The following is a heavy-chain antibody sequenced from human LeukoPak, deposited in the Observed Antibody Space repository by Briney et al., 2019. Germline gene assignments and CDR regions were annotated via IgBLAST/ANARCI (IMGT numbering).Heavy chain of an antibody. D-gene: IGHD3-3*01. CDR1: GFTVSSNY. J-gene: IGHJ4*02. Sequence: PGGPLRLSCAASGFTVSSNYMSWVRQAPGKGLEWVSVIYSGGSTNYADSVKGRFTISRDNSKNTLYLQMNSLRAEDTAVYYCARAQYYDFWSGYYFDYWGQGTLVTVSS. CDR3: ARAQYYDFWSGYYFDY. CDR2: IYSGGST. V-gene: IGHV3-66*02.